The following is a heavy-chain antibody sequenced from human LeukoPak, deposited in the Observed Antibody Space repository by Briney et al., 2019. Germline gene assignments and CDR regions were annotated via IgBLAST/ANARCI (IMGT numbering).Heavy chain of an antibody. CDR2: IYYSGNT. D-gene: IGHD3-10*01. Sequence: PSETLSLTCTVSGGSISSSSYYWGWIRQPPGKGLEWIGTIYYSGNTYYNPSLKSRLTISGDMSENQFSLKLTSVTAADTAVYFCVRNFDSYNAFDIWGQGTMVTVSS. V-gene: IGHV4-39*07. J-gene: IGHJ3*02. CDR3: VRNFDSYNAFDI. CDR1: GGSISSSSYY.